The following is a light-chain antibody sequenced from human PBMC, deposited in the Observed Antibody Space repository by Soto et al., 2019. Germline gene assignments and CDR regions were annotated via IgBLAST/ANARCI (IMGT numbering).Light chain of an antibody. CDR2: QDT. Sequence: YELTQPPSVSVSPGQTASITCFGDELGNKYTFWYQQKPGQSPVVVISQDTERPSGIPERFSGSNSGNTATLTISGTQAMDEADYYCQVWDASTVVFGGGTKLTVL. CDR1: ELGNKY. CDR3: QVWDASTVV. J-gene: IGLJ2*01. V-gene: IGLV3-1*01.